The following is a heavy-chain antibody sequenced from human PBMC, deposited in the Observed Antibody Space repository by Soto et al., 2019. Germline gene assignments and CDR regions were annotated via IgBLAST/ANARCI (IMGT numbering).Heavy chain of an antibody. CDR1: GDSVSNDNYY. V-gene: IGHV4-61*01. J-gene: IGHJ3*02. D-gene: IGHD2-15*01. Sequence: SETLSLTCAVSGDSVSNDNYYWSWIRQPPGKGLEWIGYIYYSGTTNYNSYLKSRLSLSVDMSKNQFSLKLASVTAADTAVYYCASLCSGGSCYDAFDIWGQGTMVTVSS. CDR3: ASLCSGGSCYDAFDI. CDR2: IYYSGTT.